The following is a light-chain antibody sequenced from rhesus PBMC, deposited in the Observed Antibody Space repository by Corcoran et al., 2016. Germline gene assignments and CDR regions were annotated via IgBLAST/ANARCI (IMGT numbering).Light chain of an antibody. Sequence: QAALTQPPSVSGTPGHSVTISCTGTNSDIGAYDRVSWFQQHPNRAPKVVIYEVSQRPSGVSDRFSGSKSGNAASLTISGLQAADEADFYCYSYAGNNATIFGGMTR. CDR3: YSYAGNNATI. CDR1: NSDIGAYDR. J-gene: IGLJ1*01. CDR2: EVS. V-gene: IGLV2-23*02.